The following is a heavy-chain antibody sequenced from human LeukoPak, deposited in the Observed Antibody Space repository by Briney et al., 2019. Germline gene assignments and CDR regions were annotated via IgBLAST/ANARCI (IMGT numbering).Heavy chain of an antibody. CDR1: GFTFSSYG. V-gene: IGHV3-23*01. CDR3: ARLANYDSSGYFDY. D-gene: IGHD3-22*01. J-gene: IGHJ4*02. CDR2: ISGSGGST. Sequence: PGGSLRLSCAASGFTFSSYGMSWVRQAPGKGLEWVSAISGSGGSTYYADSVKGRFTISRDNAKNSLYLQMNSLRGEDTAVYYCARLANYDSSGYFDYWGQGTLVTVSS.